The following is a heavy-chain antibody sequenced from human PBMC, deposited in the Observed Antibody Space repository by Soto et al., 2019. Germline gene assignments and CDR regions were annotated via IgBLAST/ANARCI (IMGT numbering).Heavy chain of an antibody. CDR3: AKSSGWYVNNLLDP. CDR1: GFTFSSYA. J-gene: IGHJ5*02. D-gene: IGHD6-19*01. CDR2: ITGSGCGT. Sequence: GSLRLSWVPSGFTFSSYAMSWVRQAPGKGLEWVSSITGSGCGTYHADSVKGRFTISRDNAKNKLYLQMNSLRAEDTAIYYCAKSSGWYVNNLLDPWGQGTLVTVSS. V-gene: IGHV3-23*01.